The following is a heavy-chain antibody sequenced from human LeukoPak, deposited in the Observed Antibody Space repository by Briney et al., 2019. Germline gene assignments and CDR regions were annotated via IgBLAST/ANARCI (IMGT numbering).Heavy chain of an antibody. V-gene: IGHV3-21*04. CDR3: ARDPHMVRGLPWDY. J-gene: IGHJ4*02. D-gene: IGHD3-10*01. Sequence: GGSLRLSCAASGFTFSRYSMNWVRQAPGKGLEWVSSISSSSSYIYYADSVKGRFTISRDNAKNSLYLQMNSLRAEDTAVYYCARDPHMVRGLPWDYWGQGTLVTVSS. CDR2: ISSSSSYI. CDR1: GFTFSRYS.